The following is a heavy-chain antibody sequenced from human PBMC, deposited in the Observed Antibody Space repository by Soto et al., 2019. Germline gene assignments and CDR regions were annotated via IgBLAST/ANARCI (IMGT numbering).Heavy chain of an antibody. CDR1: GFTFSSYG. CDR2: ISYDGSNK. CDR3: AKTLYCSSTSCYLWSYYYGMDV. D-gene: IGHD2-2*01. Sequence: QVQLVESGGGVVQPGRSLRLSCAASGFTFSSYGMHWVRQAPGKGLAWVAVISYDGSNKYYADSVKGRFTISRDNSKNTLYLQMNRLRAEDTAVYYCAKTLYCSSTSCYLWSYYYGMDVWGQGTTVTVSS. J-gene: IGHJ6*02. V-gene: IGHV3-30*18.